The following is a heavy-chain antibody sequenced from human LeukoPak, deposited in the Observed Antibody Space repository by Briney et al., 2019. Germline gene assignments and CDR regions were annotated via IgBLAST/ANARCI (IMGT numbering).Heavy chain of an antibody. CDR3: ARGGRLRFLEWLPRDDAFDI. Sequence: SETLSLTCTVSGGSISGYYWSWIRQPPGKGLEWIGEINHSGSTNYNPSLKSRVTISVDTSKNQFSLKLSSVTAADTAVYYCARGGRLRFLEWLPRDDAFDIWGQGTMVTVSS. CDR1: GGSISGYY. J-gene: IGHJ3*02. D-gene: IGHD3-3*01. V-gene: IGHV4-34*01. CDR2: INHSGST.